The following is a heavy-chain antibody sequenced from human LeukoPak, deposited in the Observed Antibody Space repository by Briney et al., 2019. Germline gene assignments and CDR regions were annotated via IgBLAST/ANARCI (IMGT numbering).Heavy chain of an antibody. D-gene: IGHD1-14*01. J-gene: IGHJ4*02. CDR1: GFTFSSYS. Sequence: GGSLRLSCAASGFTFSSYSMNWVRQAPGKGLEWVSSISNSSSYIYYADSVKGRFTISRDNAKNSLYLQMNGLRAEDTAVYYCARGTGRWHFDYWGQGTLVTVSS. CDR3: ARGTGRWHFDY. CDR2: ISNSSSYI. V-gene: IGHV3-21*01.